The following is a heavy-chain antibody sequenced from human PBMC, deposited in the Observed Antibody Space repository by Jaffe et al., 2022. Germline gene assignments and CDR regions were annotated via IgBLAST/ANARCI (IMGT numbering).Heavy chain of an antibody. CDR3: ARDMTDDYGDYGPFDY. V-gene: IGHV3-66*02. D-gene: IGHD4-17*01. Sequence: EVQLVESGGGLVQPGGSLRLSCAASGFTVSSNYMSWVRQAPGKGLEWVSVIYSGGSTYYADSVKGRFTISRDNSKNTLYLQMNSLRAEDTAVYYCARDMTDDYGDYGPFDYWGQGTLVTVSS. J-gene: IGHJ4*02. CDR1: GFTVSSNY. CDR2: IYSGGST.